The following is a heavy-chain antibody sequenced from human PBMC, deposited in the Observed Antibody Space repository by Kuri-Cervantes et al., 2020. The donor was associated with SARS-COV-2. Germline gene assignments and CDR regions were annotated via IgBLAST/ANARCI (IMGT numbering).Heavy chain of an antibody. V-gene: IGHV3-11*06. CDR1: GFSFSNSY. Sequence: GGSLRLSCAASGFSFSNSYMSWIRQAPGKGLEWLSYISGTSTYTYYAESVKGRFTISRDNAKNSLYLQMSSLRAEDTAFYYCARDTRAFSRRAPQRSSYMDVWGKGTTVTVSS. J-gene: IGHJ6*04. CDR2: ISGTSTYT. CDR3: ARDTRAFSRRAPQRSSYMDV.